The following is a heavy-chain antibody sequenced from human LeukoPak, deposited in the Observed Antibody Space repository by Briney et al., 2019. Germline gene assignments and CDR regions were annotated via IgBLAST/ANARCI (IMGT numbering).Heavy chain of an antibody. CDR1: GFTVSSNY. CDR2: IYSGGST. V-gene: IGHV3-53*01. J-gene: IGHJ5*02. Sequence: GSLRLSWAASGFTVSSNYMGWVRQAPGKGLEWVSVIYSGGSTYYADSVKGRFTISRDNSKNTVYLQMNSLRAEDTAVYYCARDLNYDSASWGQGTLVTVSS. CDR3: ARDLNYDSAS. D-gene: IGHD3-22*01.